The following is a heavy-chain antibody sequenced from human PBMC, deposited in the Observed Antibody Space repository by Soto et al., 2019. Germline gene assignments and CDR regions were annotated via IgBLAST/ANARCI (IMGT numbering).Heavy chain of an antibody. J-gene: IGHJ4*02. Sequence: EVQLVESGGGLVKPGGSLRLSCAASGFTFSSYSMNWVRQAPGKGLEWVSSISSSSSYIYYADSVKGRFTISRDNAKNSLYLQMNSLRAEDTAVYYCAREYCSGGSCYTLTSDYWGQGTLVTVSS. V-gene: IGHV3-21*01. CDR1: GFTFSSYS. CDR2: ISSSSSYI. CDR3: AREYCSGGSCYTLTSDY. D-gene: IGHD2-15*01.